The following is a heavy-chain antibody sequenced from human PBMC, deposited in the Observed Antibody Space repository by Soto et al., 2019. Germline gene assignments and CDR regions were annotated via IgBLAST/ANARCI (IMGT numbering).Heavy chain of an antibody. CDR3: ARDRITIIGGAVNYYTGMDV. D-gene: IGHD3-3*01. J-gene: IGHJ6*02. CDR2: ISYDGSNK. V-gene: IGHV3-30*03. CDR1: GFTFSSYG. Sequence: QPGGSLRLSCAASGFTFSSYGMHWVRQAPGKGLEWVAVISYDGSNKYYADSVKGRFTISRDNAKNSLYLQMNSLRAEDAAVYYCARDRITIIGGAVNYYTGMDVWGQGTTVTVSS.